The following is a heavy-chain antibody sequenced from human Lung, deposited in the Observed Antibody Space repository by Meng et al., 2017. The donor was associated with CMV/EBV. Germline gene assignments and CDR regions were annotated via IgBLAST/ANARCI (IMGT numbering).Heavy chain of an antibody. CDR1: GYTFTAHY. V-gene: IGHV1-2*02. D-gene: IGHD3-10*01. CDR2: IHPHRGDT. CDR3: ARDHVVRKVYSAY. Sequence: SVKVSXKASGYTFTAHYFHWVRQAPGQGLGWMGWIHPHRGDTNYAQQFQGRVTLTRDTSINTGYMELTRLTSDDTAVYYCARDHVVRKVYSAYWGQGTRVTVSS. J-gene: IGHJ4*02.